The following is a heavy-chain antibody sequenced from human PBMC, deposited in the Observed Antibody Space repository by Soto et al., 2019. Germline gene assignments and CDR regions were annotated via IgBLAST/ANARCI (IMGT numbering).Heavy chain of an antibody. V-gene: IGHV1-18*01. CDR1: GYTFTSYG. J-gene: IGHJ4*02. CDR3: ARVLGSITMIVVVTPALDY. Sequence: ASVKVSCKACGYTFTSYGISWVRQANGQGLEWMGWIGAYNGNTNYAQKLQGRVTMTTDTSTSTAYMELRSLRSDDTAVYYCARVLGSITMIVVVTPALDYWGQGTLVTVS. CDR2: IGAYNGNT. D-gene: IGHD3-22*01.